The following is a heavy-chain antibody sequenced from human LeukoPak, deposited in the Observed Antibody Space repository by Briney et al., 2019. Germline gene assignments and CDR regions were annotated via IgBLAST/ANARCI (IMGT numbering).Heavy chain of an antibody. Sequence: GGSLRLSCAASGLTFSSYAMSWVRQAPGKGLEWVSYISTSGRTIYYADSVKGRFTISRDNAKNSLYLQMNSLRAEDTAVYYCARIVGATFAFDIWGQGTMVTVSS. J-gene: IGHJ3*02. CDR3: ARIVGATFAFDI. CDR2: ISTSGRTI. V-gene: IGHV3-48*03. D-gene: IGHD1-26*01. CDR1: GLTFSSYA.